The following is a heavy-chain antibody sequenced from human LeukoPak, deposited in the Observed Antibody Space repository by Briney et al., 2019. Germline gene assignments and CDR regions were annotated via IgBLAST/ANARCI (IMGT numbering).Heavy chain of an antibody. CDR3: ASSASGFGEYHRFDY. V-gene: IGHV3-48*03. CDR1: GFTFSSYE. CDR2: ISSSGSTI. Sequence: GGSLRLSCAASGFTFSSYEMNRVRQAPGKGLEWVSYISSSGSTIYYADCVKGRFTISRDNAKNSLYLQMNSLRAEDTAVYYCASSASGFGEYHRFDYWGQGTLVTVSS. D-gene: IGHD3-10*01. J-gene: IGHJ4*02.